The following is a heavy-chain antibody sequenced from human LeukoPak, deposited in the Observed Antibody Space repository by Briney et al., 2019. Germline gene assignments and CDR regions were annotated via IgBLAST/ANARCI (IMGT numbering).Heavy chain of an antibody. V-gene: IGHV3-30*18. CDR2: ISYDGSNK. Sequence: GGSLRLSCAASGFTFSSYGMHWVRQAPGKGLEWVAVISYDGSNKYFADSVKGRFTISRDNSKNTLYLQMNSLRAEDTAVYYCAKYSGIAVAGTLRAFPIWSQGTMVTVSS. CDR1: GFTFSSYG. J-gene: IGHJ3*02. CDR3: AKYSGIAVAGTLRAFPI. D-gene: IGHD6-19*01.